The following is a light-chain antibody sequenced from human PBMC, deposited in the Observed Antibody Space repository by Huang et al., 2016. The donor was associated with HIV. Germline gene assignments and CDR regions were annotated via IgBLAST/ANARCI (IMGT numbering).Light chain of an antibody. V-gene: IGKV3-15*01. Sequence: EIVLTQSPATRSMSPGQKATLSCRASQSVSRNLAWFQQKTGQAPRLLIYGASTRDTGIPARFSGSGSGTEFTLTISSLQSEDFAVYYCQQYNNWPPMYTFGQGTKLEV. CDR1: QSVSRN. CDR3: QQYNNWPPMYT. CDR2: GAS. J-gene: IGKJ2*01.